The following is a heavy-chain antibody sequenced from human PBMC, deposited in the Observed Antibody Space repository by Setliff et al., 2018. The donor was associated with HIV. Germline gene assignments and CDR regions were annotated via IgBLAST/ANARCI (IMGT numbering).Heavy chain of an antibody. D-gene: IGHD4-17*01. CDR2: IRRNIDGGTI. Sequence: PGGSLRLSCTASGFTFVDYAVSWVRQAPGKGLEWVSLIRRNIDGGTIEYAASVKGRFTISKDDSKNVAYLQTNSLNSEDTGVYYCTRWTAVSHFDYWGQGTVVTVSS. V-gene: IGHV3-49*04. J-gene: IGHJ4*02. CDR1: GFTFVDYA. CDR3: TRWTAVSHFDY.